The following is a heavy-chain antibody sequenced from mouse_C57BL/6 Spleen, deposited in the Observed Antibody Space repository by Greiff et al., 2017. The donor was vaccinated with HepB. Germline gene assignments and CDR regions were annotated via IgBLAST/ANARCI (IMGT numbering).Heavy chain of an antibody. J-gene: IGHJ4*01. CDR2: IDPSDSYT. CDR3: ARATTTVDAMDY. V-gene: IGHV1-50*01. D-gene: IGHD1-1*01. Sequence: QVQLQQPGAELVKPGASVKLSCKASGYTFTSYWMQWVKQRPGQGLEWIGEIDPSDSYTNYNQKLKGKATLTVDTSSSTAYMQLSSLTSEDSAVYYCARATTTVDAMDYWGQGTSVTVSS. CDR1: GYTFTSYW.